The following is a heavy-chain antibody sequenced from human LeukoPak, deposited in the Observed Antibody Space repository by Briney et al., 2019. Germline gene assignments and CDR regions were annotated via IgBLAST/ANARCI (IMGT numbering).Heavy chain of an antibody. V-gene: IGHV7-4-1*02. D-gene: IGHD3-16*01. CDR3: ARLRGREYFDY. CDR2: TNTNTGNP. Sequence: ASVKVSCKASGYTFTTYGMNWVRQAPGQGLEWMGWTNTNTGNPTYAQGFTGRFVFSLNTSVSTAYLQISSLKAEDTAVYYCARLRGREYFDYWGQGTLVTVSS. J-gene: IGHJ4*02. CDR1: GYTFTTYG.